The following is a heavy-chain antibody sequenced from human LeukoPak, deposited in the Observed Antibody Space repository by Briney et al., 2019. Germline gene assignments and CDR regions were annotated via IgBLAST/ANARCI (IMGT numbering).Heavy chain of an antibody. CDR3: AKVNRERITIFGVVTTFFDY. V-gene: IGHV3-23*01. Sequence: GGSLRLSCAASGFTFSSYAMSWVRQAPGKGLEWVSAISGSGGSTYYADSVKGRFTISRDNSKNTLYLQMNSLRAEDTAVYYCAKVNRERITIFGVVTTFFDYWGQGTLVTVSS. CDR1: GFTFSSYA. CDR2: ISGSGGST. J-gene: IGHJ4*02. D-gene: IGHD3-3*01.